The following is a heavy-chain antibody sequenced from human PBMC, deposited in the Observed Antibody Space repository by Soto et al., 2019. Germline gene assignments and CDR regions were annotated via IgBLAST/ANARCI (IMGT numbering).Heavy chain of an antibody. V-gene: IGHV4-59*01. CDR2: IYYSGST. Sequence: FETLCLTWTVAGGSSSGYDCSRIRQPPGKGLEWIGYIYYSGSTNYNPSLKSRVTISVDTSKNQFSLKLSSVTAADTAVYYCAKGGISNDFDYWGQGTLVTVPS. D-gene: IGHD3-16*01. J-gene: IGHJ4*02. CDR1: GGSSSGYD. CDR3: AKGGISNDFDY.